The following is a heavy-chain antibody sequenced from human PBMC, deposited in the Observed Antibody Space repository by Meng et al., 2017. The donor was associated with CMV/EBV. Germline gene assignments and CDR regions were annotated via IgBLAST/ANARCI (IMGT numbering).Heavy chain of an antibody. V-gene: IGHV1-18*01. J-gene: IGHJ4*02. CDR3: ARIPFPHFWNDYRFDS. D-gene: IGHD3-3*02. CDR1: GYTFTSYG. CDR2: ISARNGNT. Sequence: ASVKVSCKASGYTFTSYGIGWVRQAPGQGPEWMGWISARNGNTKYAQIFEGRVTMTTDTSTNTAYMELRSLRSDDTAMYFCARIPFPHFWNDYRFDSWGQGTLVTVSS.